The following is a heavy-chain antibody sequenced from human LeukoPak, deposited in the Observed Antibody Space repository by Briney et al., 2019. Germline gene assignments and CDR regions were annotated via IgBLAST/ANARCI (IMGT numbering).Heavy chain of an antibody. CDR1: GFTFSSYW. CDR2: IKQDGSEK. D-gene: IGHD3-10*01. Sequence: GGSLRLSCAAPGFTFSSYWMSWVRQAPGKGLEWVANIKQDGSEKYYVDSVKGRFTISRDNAKNSPYLQMNSLRAEDTAVYYCARLMYYYGSGSYLYWGQGTLVTVSS. CDR3: ARLMYYYGSGSYLY. V-gene: IGHV3-7*01. J-gene: IGHJ4*02.